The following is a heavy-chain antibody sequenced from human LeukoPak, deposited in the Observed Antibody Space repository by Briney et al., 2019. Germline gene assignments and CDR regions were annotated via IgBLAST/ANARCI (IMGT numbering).Heavy chain of an antibody. V-gene: IGHV4-34*01. Sequence: SETLSLTCAVYVGSFSGYYWSWIRQPPGKGLEWSGEINHSGSTNYNSSLKSRVPISVDTSKNQFSLKLSSVTAADTAVYYGARGYYGSGSHCCHMDVWGKGTTITVS. CDR3: ARGYYGSGSHCCHMDV. CDR1: VGSFSGYY. J-gene: IGHJ6*03. CDR2: INHSGST. D-gene: IGHD3-10*01.